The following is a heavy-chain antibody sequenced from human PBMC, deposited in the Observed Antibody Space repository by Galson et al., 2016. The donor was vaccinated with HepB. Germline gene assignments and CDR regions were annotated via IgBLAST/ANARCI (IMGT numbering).Heavy chain of an antibody. CDR1: GFTFSRYW. J-gene: IGHJ4*02. D-gene: IGHD1-26*01. CDR3: ARFSGRSNGDCDY. V-gene: IGHV3-7*01. Sequence: SLRLSCAASGFTFSRYWMTWVRQAPGKGLEWVAHIKHDGSEKYYVDSVRGRFTISRENAKNSRYVKMNSLGAEDTAVYYWARFSGRSNGDCDYWGQGTLVTVSS. CDR2: IKHDGSEK.